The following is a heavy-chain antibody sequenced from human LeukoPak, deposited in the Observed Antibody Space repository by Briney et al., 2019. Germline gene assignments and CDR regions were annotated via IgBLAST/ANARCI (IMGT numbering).Heavy chain of an antibody. V-gene: IGHV3-74*01. CDR2: IKSDGST. CDR3: VRVSSASYVFDS. Sequence: PTGGSLRLSCAASGFTFSTYWMHWVRQAPGKGLVWVSRIKSDGSTNYADSVKGRFTISRDNAKKSVYLQMNSLTPEDTAFYYCVRVSSASYVFDSWGQGTLVTVSS. CDR1: GFTFSTYW. J-gene: IGHJ4*02. D-gene: IGHD1-26*01.